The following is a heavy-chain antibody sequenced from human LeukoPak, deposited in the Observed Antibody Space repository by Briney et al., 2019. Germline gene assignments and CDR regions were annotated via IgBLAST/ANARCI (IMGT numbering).Heavy chain of an antibody. J-gene: IGHJ5*02. Sequence: GGSLRLSCAASGFTFSSYSMNWVRQAPGKGLEWVSSIRSSSSYIYYADSVKGRFTISRDNAKNSLYLQMNSLRAEDTAVYYCARGREEQLVYNWFDPWGQGTLVTVSS. V-gene: IGHV3-21*01. CDR2: IRSSSSYI. D-gene: IGHD6-13*01. CDR3: ARGREEQLVYNWFDP. CDR1: GFTFSSYS.